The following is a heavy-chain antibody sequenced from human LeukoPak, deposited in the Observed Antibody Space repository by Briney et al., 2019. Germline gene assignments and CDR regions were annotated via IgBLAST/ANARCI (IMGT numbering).Heavy chain of an antibody. CDR3: ATRGSQLPIGAFDI. J-gene: IGHJ3*02. D-gene: IGHD1-1*01. V-gene: IGHV1-8*01. CDR1: GYTFTNYD. CDR2: MNPNSGNT. Sequence: ASVKVYCKASGYTFTNYDINWVCQATGQGLEWMGWMNPNSGNTGYAQKFQGRVTMTRNTSISTAYMELSSLRSEDTAVYYCATRGSQLPIGAFDIWGQGTMVTVSS.